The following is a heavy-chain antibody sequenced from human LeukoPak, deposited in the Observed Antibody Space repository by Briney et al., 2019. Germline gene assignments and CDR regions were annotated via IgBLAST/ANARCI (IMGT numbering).Heavy chain of an antibody. J-gene: IGHJ3*02. V-gene: IGHV3-23*01. CDR3: AKDSSGHYDAFDI. CDR2: ISGSGGST. CDR1: GFTFSSYA. D-gene: IGHD3-22*01. Sequence: PGGSQRLSCAASGFTFSSYAMSWVRQAPGKGLEWVSAISGSGGSTYYADSVKGRFTISRDNSKNTLYLQMNSLRAEDTAVYYCAKDSSGHYDAFDIWGQGTMVTVSS.